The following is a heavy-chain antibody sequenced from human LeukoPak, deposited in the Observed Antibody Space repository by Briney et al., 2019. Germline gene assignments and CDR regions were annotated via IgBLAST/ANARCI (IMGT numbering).Heavy chain of an antibody. D-gene: IGHD3-3*01. J-gene: IGHJ6*03. Sequence: GGSLRLSCAASGFTVSSNYMSWVRQAPGKGLEWVSVIYSGGSTYYADSVKGRFTISRDNARNSLYLEMNSLRAEDTAIYYCARNYDFWSSPQGYMDVWGKGTTVIVSS. CDR3: ARNYDFWSSPQGYMDV. CDR2: IYSGGST. CDR1: GFTVSSNY. V-gene: IGHV3-53*01.